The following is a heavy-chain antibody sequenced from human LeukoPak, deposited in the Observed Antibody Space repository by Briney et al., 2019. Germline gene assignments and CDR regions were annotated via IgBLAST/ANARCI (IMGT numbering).Heavy chain of an antibody. D-gene: IGHD1-26*01. CDR3: ARDCSGSLHTFDS. CDR2: IYSASDYI. V-gene: IGHV3-21*06. J-gene: IGHJ4*02. Sequence: GGSLRLSCAASGFAFSDSRMNWVRQAPGKGLEWVSTIYSASDYIYYADSVKGRFTVSRDNAQNSLYLHMNSLKDEDTALYYCARDCSGSLHTFDSWGQGTLVTVSS. CDR1: GFAFSDSR.